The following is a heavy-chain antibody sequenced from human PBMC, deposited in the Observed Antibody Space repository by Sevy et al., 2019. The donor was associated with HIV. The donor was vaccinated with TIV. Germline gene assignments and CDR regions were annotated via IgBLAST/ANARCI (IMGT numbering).Heavy chain of an antibody. CDR3: ARVSGTREWGFYFDS. J-gene: IGHJ4*02. D-gene: IGHD3-3*01. CDR2: ISGSGSAM. Sequence: GGSLRLSCAASGFRFSDSYMSWIRQAPGKGLDWVSYISGSGSAMYNADSMKGRFTISRDNAKNSLYLQMNSLRAEDTAVYYCARVSGTREWGFYFDSWGQGTLVTVS. V-gene: IGHV3-11*01. CDR1: GFRFSDSY.